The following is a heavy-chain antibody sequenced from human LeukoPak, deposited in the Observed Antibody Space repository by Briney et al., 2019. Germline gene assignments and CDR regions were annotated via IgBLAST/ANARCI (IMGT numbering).Heavy chain of an antibody. CDR1: GFTVSGSY. V-gene: IGHV3-53*01. D-gene: IGHD6-19*01. CDR3: AKDLPPGYSSGWYYFDY. CDR2: INSPGST. Sequence: QPGGSLRLSCAASGFTVSGSYMSWVRQAPGKALEWVSLINSPGSTYYADSVKGRFTISRDNSKNTLYLQMNSLRAEDTAVYYCAKDLPPGYSSGWYYFDYWGQGTLVTVSS. J-gene: IGHJ4*02.